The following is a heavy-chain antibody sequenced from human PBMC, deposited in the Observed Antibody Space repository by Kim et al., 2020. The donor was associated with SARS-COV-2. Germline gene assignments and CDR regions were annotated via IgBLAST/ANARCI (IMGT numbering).Heavy chain of an antibody. J-gene: IGHJ6*02. CDR2: IIPIFGTA. Sequence: SVKVSCKASGGTFSSYAISWVRQAPGQGLEWMGGIIPIFGTANYAQKFQGRVTITADESTSTAYMELSSLRSEDTAVYYCASSLLFWGEAARPPTYYYYGMDVWGQGTTVTVSS. CDR3: ASSLLFWGEAARPPTYYYYGMDV. D-gene: IGHD6-6*01. CDR1: GGTFSSYA. V-gene: IGHV1-69*13.